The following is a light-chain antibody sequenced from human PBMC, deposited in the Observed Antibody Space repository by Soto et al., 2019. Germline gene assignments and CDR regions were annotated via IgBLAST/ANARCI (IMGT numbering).Light chain of an antibody. J-gene: IGLJ2*01. CDR2: DTN. CDR3: LLSSSGA. Sequence: QTVVTQEPSVTVSPGGTVTLTCASSAGAVTTDHYPYWLQRKPGQAPRTLIYDTNNKHSWTPARFSGSLLGDKAALTLSGAQPEDEAEYYCLLSSSGAFGGGTKLTVL. CDR1: AGAVTTDHY. V-gene: IGLV7-46*01.